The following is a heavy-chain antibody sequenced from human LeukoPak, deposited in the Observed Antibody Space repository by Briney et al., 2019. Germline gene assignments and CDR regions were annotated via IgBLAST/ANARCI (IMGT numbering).Heavy chain of an antibody. D-gene: IGHD2-21*02. CDR2: IYHSGST. CDR1: GGSISSSNW. V-gene: IGHV4-4*02. Sequence: PSETLSLTCAVSGGSISSSNWWSWVRQPPGKGLEWIGEIYHSGSTNYNPSLKSRVTISVDKSKNQFSLKLSSVTAADTAVYYCAREPYCGGDCYSDYYYGMDVWGQGTTVTVSS. J-gene: IGHJ6*02. CDR3: AREPYCGGDCYSDYYYGMDV.